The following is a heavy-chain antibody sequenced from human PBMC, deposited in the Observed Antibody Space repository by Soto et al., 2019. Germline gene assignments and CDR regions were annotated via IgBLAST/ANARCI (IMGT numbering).Heavy chain of an antibody. D-gene: IGHD2-15*01. CDR1: GFTFSNAW. V-gene: IGHV3-15*01. J-gene: IGHJ3*02. CDR3: TTDLRVVVAATRQVIVDFDI. Sequence: EVQLVESGGGLVKPGGSLRLSCAASGFTFSNAWMSWVRQAPGKGLEWVGRIKSKTDVGTTDYAAPVKGRFTISRDDSKNTLYLQMNSMKTEDTAVYYCTTDLRVVVAATRQVIVDFDIWGQGTMVTVSS. CDR2: IKSKTDVGTT.